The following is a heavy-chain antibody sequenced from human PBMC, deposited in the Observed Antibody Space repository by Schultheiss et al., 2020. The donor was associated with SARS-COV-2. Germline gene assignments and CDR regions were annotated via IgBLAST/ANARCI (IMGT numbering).Heavy chain of an antibody. J-gene: IGHJ6*02. CDR2: VSNDGYRK. Sequence: GGSLRLSCAASGFTFSTYAMHWVRQAPGKGLEWVAVVSNDGYRKYYEDFVRGRFSISRDNSKNTLELQMNSLRAEDTAVYYCARDPTYYDFWSGYYIYPTRNNYYYYYGMDVWGQGTTVTVSS. D-gene: IGHD3-3*01. CDR3: ARDPTYYDFWSGYYIYPTRNNYYYYYGMDV. CDR1: GFTFSTYA. V-gene: IGHV3-30-3*01.